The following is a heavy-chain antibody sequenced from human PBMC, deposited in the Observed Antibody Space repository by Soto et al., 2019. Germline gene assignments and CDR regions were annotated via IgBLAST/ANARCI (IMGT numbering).Heavy chain of an antibody. V-gene: IGHV3-66*01. CDR3: AREHLNSSGWQHAFHI. CDR2: IYSGDSR. Sequence: GGSLRLSCAASGFTFDDYAMRWVRQAPGKGLEWVSVIYSGDSRYYADSVKGRFTISRDNSKNTLYLQMNSLRAEDTALYYCAREHLNSSGWQHAFHISGQAAIVTVS. J-gene: IGHJ3*02. CDR1: GFTFDDYA. D-gene: IGHD6-19*01.